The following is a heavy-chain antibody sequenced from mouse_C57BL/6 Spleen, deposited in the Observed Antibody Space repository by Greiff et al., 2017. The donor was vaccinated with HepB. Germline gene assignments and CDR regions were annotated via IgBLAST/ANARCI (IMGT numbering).Heavy chain of an antibody. CDR1: GYTFTSYW. CDR2: IYPGSGST. CDR3: ARSEDSSGYWYAMDY. J-gene: IGHJ4*01. D-gene: IGHD3-2*02. Sequence: QVQLQQPGAELVKPGASVKMSCKASGYTFTSYWITWVKQRPGQGLEWIGDIYPGSGSTNYNEKFKSKATLTVDTSSSTAYMQLSSLTSEDSAVYYCARSEDSSGYWYAMDYWGQGTSVTVSS. V-gene: IGHV1-55*01.